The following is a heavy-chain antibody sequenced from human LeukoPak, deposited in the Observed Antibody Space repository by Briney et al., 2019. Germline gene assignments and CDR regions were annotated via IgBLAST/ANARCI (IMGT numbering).Heavy chain of an antibody. CDR1: GFTFSSYA. V-gene: IGHV3-30*04. CDR3: AKGGDSSGYYCFDY. CDR2: ISYDGSNK. Sequence: GGSLRLSCAASGFTFSSYAMHWVRQAPGKGLEWVAVISYDGSNKYYADSVKGRFTISRDNSKNTLYLQMNSLRAEDTAVYYCAKGGDSSGYYCFDYWGQGTLVTVSS. J-gene: IGHJ4*02. D-gene: IGHD3-22*01.